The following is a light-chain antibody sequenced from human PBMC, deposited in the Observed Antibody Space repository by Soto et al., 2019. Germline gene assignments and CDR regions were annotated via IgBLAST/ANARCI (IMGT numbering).Light chain of an antibody. V-gene: IGKV3-11*01. CDR2: DAS. Sequence: EIVLTQSPATLSLSPGERATLSCRASQSVSSYLAWYQQKPGQAPRLLIYDASNRATGIPARFSGSGSGTDFTLTISSLEPEDFAVYYCHQRSNWLTWTFGQGTKVEIK. CDR1: QSVSSY. J-gene: IGKJ1*01. CDR3: HQRSNWLTWT.